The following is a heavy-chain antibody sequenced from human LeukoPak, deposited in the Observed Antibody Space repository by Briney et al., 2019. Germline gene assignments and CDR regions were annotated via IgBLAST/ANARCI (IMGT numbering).Heavy chain of an antibody. CDR3: AKDIEYDILTALCDY. J-gene: IGHJ4*02. V-gene: IGHV3-9*01. CDR2: ISWNSGSI. D-gene: IGHD3-9*01. Sequence: PGRSLRLSCAASGLTFDDYAMHWVRQAPGKGLEWVSGISWNSGSIGYADSVKGRFTISRDNAKNSLYLQMNSLRAEDTALYYCAKDIEYDILTALCDYWGQGTLVTVSS. CDR1: GLTFDDYA.